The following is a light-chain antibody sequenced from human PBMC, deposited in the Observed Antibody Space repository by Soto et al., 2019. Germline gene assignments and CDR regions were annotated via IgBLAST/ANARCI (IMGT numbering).Light chain of an antibody. V-gene: IGKV2-24*01. J-gene: IGKJ2*01. CDR3: MQATQPYT. CDR2: LIY. Sequence: DFVMTQTPLSSPVTLGQPASISCRSSQSLVHSDGNSYLSWLHQRPGQPPRLLIYLIYNRFSGVPDRXXXSGAXTXXXXXXXXXXXXDVGVYYCMQATQPYTFGQGTKLEIK. CDR1: QSLVHSDGNSY.